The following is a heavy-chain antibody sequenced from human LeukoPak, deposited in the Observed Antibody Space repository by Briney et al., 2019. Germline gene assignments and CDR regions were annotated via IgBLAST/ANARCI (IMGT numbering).Heavy chain of an antibody. D-gene: IGHD2-2*01. CDR1: GFTFSSYG. CDR3: ARDVGRIVVVPAASIGPFDY. V-gene: IGHV3-33*01. Sequence: PGGSLRLSCAASGFTFSSYGMHWVRQAPGKGLEWVAVIWYDGSNKYYADSVKGRFTISRDNSKNTLYLQMNSLRAEDTAAYYCARDVGRIVVVPAASIGPFDYWGQGTLVTVSS. CDR2: IWYDGSNK. J-gene: IGHJ4*02.